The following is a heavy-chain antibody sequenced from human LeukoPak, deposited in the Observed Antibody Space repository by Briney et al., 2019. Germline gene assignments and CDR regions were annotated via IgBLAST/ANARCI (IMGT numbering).Heavy chain of an antibody. D-gene: IGHD4-11*01. J-gene: IGHJ4*02. CDR1: GYTFTDPY. CDR3: ARGYSLGYEY. V-gene: IGHV1-2*02. Sequence: GASVKVSCKASGYTFTDPYIHWVGQAPGQGLGWMGWIDPQSGGTIYAQKLQGRVTMTRDTSISTAYMALSRLTSDDTAVYYCARGYSLGYEYWGQGPLVTVSS. CDR2: IDPQSGGT.